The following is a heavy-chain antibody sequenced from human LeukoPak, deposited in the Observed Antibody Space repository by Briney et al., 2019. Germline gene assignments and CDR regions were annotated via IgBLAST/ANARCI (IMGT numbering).Heavy chain of an antibody. J-gene: IGHJ3*02. CDR2: IYYSGST. D-gene: IGHD6-13*01. V-gene: IGHV4-59*01. CDR1: GSSISSYY. CDR3: ARGTAASYLAAFDI. Sequence: PSETLSLTCTVSGSSISSYYWSWIRQPPGKGLEWIGYIYYSGSTNYNPSLKSRVTISVDTSKNQFSLKLSSVTAADTAVYYCARGTAASYLAAFDIWGQGTMVTVSS.